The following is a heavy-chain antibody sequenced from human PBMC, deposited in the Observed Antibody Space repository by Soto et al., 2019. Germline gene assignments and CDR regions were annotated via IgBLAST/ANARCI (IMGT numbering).Heavy chain of an antibody. J-gene: IGHJ6*02. Sequence: PGGSLRLSCAASGFTFSSYAMSWVRQAPGKGLEWVSAISGSGGSTYYADSVKGRFTISRDNSKNTLYLQMNSLRAEDTAVYYCARPYSSGWYDGMDVWGQGTTVTVSS. CDR1: GFTFSSYA. CDR3: ARPYSSGWYDGMDV. D-gene: IGHD6-19*01. V-gene: IGHV3-23*01. CDR2: ISGSGGST.